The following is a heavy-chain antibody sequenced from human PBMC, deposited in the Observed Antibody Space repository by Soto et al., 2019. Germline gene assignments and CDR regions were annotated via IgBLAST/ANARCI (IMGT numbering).Heavy chain of an antibody. D-gene: IGHD2-21*01. Sequence: QVQLQESGPGLVKPSQTLSLTCTVSGGSISSGGYYWYWIRQHPGKGLEWIGYIYYSGTTYYNPYLNNRVTISVYTSKNQFSLKLSSVTAAVTAGYSCAAAWVACGGFKYYDMDVWGQGTTVTVS. CDR1: GGSISSGGYY. V-gene: IGHV4-31*03. CDR3: AAAWVACGGFKYYDMDV. J-gene: IGHJ6*02. CDR2: IYYSGTT.